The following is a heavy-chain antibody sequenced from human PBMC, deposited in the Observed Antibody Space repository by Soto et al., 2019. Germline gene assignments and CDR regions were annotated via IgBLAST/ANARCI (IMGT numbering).Heavy chain of an antibody. D-gene: IGHD2-21*02. CDR2: INPSGGST. CDR3: ARSRNCGGDCYPAEYFQH. CDR1: GYTFTSYY. Sequence: VASVKVSCKASGYTFTSYYMHWVRQAPGQGLEWMGIINPSGGSTSYAQKFQGRVTMTRDTSTSTVYMELSSLRSEDTAVYYCARSRNCGGDCYPAEYFQHWGQGTLVTVSS. V-gene: IGHV1-46*01. J-gene: IGHJ1*01.